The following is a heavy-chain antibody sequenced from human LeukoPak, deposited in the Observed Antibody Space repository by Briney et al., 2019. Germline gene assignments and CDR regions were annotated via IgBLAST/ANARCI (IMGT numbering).Heavy chain of an antibody. J-gene: IGHJ4*02. D-gene: IGHD6-13*01. V-gene: IGHV3-7*01. CDR2: IKEDGSEK. Sequence: QTGGSLRLSCAASEFTFSDYWMSWVRQAPGKGPEWVANIKEDGSEKQYVDSVKGRFTVSRDNAKNSLFLQMNSLRREDTAVYYCAKIAAAGSYYFDYWGQGTLVTVSS. CDR3: AKIAAAGSYYFDY. CDR1: EFTFSDYW.